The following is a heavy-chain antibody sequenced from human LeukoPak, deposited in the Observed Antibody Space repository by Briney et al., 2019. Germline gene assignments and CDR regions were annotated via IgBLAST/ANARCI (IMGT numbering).Heavy chain of an antibody. D-gene: IGHD6-13*01. Sequence: GGSLRLSCAASGFTFSSYAMSWVRQAPGKGLEWVSGISGSGDSTYYADSMKGRFTISRDNSKNTLFVQMNSLRAEDAAVYYCAKDVYISSPYYFDYWGQGTLVTVSS. CDR3: AKDVYISSPYYFDY. J-gene: IGHJ4*02. V-gene: IGHV3-23*01. CDR2: ISGSGDST. CDR1: GFTFSSYA.